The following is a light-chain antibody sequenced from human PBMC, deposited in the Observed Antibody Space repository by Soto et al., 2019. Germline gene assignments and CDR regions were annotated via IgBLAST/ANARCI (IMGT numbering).Light chain of an antibody. Sequence: ALTQPPSASGSPGQSVTISCTGTSSDVGGYNYVSWYQQHPGNAPKLMIYEVSKRPSVVPDRFSGSKAGNTASLTVSGIQAEDEADDYCSSYAGSKNLVFGGGTKLSVL. CDR3: SSYAGSKNLV. CDR2: EVS. V-gene: IGLV2-8*01. CDR1: SSDVGGYNY. J-gene: IGLJ2*01.